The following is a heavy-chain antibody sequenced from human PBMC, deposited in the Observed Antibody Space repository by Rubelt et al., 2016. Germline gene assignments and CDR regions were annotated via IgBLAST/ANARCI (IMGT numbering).Heavy chain of an antibody. V-gene: IGHV3-23*01. D-gene: IGHD5-18*01. CDR2: ISGSGDST. CDR1: GFTFRSYA. J-gene: IGHJ4*02. Sequence: GGSLRLSCAASGFTFRSYAMNWVREAPGKGLEWVSAISGSGDSTYYADSVKGRFTISRDNPKKTLYLQINSLRAEDTAVYYCAKDLGSGYSYGYFDYWGQGTLVTVSS. CDR3: AKDLGSGYSYGYFDY.